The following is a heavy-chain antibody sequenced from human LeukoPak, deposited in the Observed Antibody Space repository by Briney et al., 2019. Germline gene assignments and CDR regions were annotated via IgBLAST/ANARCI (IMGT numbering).Heavy chain of an antibody. CDR1: GGTFSSYA. Sequence: SVTVSCKASGGTFSSYATSWVRQAPGQGLEWVGRIIPILGIANYAQKFQGRVTITADKSTSTAYMELSSLRSEDTAVYYCARDLISGWYDYFDYWGQGTLVTVSS. D-gene: IGHD6-19*01. CDR2: IIPILGIA. V-gene: IGHV1-69*04. CDR3: ARDLISGWYDYFDY. J-gene: IGHJ4*02.